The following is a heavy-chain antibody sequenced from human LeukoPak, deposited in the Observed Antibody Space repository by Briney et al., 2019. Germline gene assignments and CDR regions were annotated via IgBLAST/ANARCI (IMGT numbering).Heavy chain of an antibody. CDR2: INAGNGNT. D-gene: IGHD3-22*01. V-gene: IGHV1-3*01. CDR3: ARVVSTYYYDSSGIGSAFDI. CDR1: GYTFTSYA. J-gene: IGHJ3*02. Sequence: ASVKVSCKASGYTFTSYAMHWVRQAPGQRLEWMGWINAGNGNTKYSQKFQGRVTITRDTSASTAYMELSSLRSEDTAVYYCARVVSTYYYDSSGIGSAFDIWGQGTMVTVSS.